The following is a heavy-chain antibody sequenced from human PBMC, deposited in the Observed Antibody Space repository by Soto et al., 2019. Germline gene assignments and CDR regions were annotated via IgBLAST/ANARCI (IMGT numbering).Heavy chain of an antibody. CDR2: IIPIFGTA. J-gene: IGHJ4*02. D-gene: IGHD3-22*01. V-gene: IGHV1-69*01. CDR3: ARDLNRYYYDSSGYYYY. CDR1: GGTFSSYA. Sequence: QVQLVQSGAEVKKPGSSVKVSCKASGGTFSSYAISWVRQAPGQVLEWMGGIIPIFGTANYAQKFQGRVTITADESTSTAYMELSSLRSEDTAVYYCARDLNRYYYDSSGYYYYWGQGTLVTVSS.